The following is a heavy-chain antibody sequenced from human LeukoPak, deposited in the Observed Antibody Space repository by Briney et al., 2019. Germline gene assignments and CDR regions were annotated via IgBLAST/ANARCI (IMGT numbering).Heavy chain of an antibody. CDR2: IYYSGST. J-gene: IGHJ3*02. CDR3: ATPYSGGYHGLDI. Sequence: PSETLSLTCTVSGGSISSSTHYWGWIRQPPGKGLEWIGSIYYSGSTYYNPSLKSRVTISVDTSKNQFSLKLNSVTAADTAVYYCATPYSGGYHGLDIWGQGTMVTVSS. CDR1: GGSISSSTHY. D-gene: IGHD1-26*01. V-gene: IGHV4-39*01.